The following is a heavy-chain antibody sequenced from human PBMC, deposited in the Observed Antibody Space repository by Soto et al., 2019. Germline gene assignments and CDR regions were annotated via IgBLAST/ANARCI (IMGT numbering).Heavy chain of an antibody. CDR2: IYPGDSDT. CDR3: ARRHCSGGSCYSSVAFDI. J-gene: IGHJ3*02. V-gene: IGHV5-51*01. CDR1: GYSVTSYW. Sequence: GESLKISCKGSGYSVTSYWIGWVRQMPGKGLEWMGIIYPGDSDTRYSPSFQGQVTISADKSISTAYLQWSSLKASDTAMYYCARRHCSGGSCYSSVAFDIWGQGTMVTVSS. D-gene: IGHD2-15*01.